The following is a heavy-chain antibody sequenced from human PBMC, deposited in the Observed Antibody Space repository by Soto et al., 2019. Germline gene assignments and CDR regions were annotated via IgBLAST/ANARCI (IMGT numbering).Heavy chain of an antibody. V-gene: IGHV1-69*13. J-gene: IGHJ4*02. CDR3: ARGEEDIVVVPAAMFGFDY. CDR2: IIPIFGTA. D-gene: IGHD2-2*01. CDR1: GGTFSSYA. Sequence: SVKVSCKASGGTFSSYAISWVRQAPGQGLEWMGGIIPIFGTANYAQKFQGRVTITADESTSTAYMELSSLRSEDTAVYYCARGEEDIVVVPAAMFGFDYWGQGTLVTVPQ.